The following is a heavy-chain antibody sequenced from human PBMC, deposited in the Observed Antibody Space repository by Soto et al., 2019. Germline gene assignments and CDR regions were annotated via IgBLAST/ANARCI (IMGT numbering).Heavy chain of an antibody. CDR2: INWNSGDV. CDR3: AKDRSSGSPYYGMDF. D-gene: IGHD3-10*01. V-gene: IGHV3-9*01. Sequence: EVQLVESGGGLVQPGRSLRLSCAASGFTFDDYAMHWVRQVPGKGLEWVSGINWNSGDVGYADSVKGRFTISRDNAKNSLYLQMNRLRPEDTAVYYCAKDRSSGSPYYGMDFWGQGTMVTVSS. J-gene: IGHJ6*02. CDR1: GFTFDDYA.